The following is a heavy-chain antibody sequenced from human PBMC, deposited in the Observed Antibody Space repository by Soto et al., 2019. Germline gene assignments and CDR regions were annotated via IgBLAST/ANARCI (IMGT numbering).Heavy chain of an antibody. J-gene: IGHJ5*02. V-gene: IGHV3-33*01. Sequence: QVQLVESGGGVVQPGRSLRLSCAASGFTFSSYGMHWVRQAPGKGLEWVAVIWYDGSNKYYADSVKGRFTISRDNSKNPLYLQMNSLRAEDTAVYYCAREGDYGDYVGWFDPWGQGTLVTVSS. CDR3: AREGDYGDYVGWFDP. CDR2: IWYDGSNK. CDR1: GFTFSSYG. D-gene: IGHD4-17*01.